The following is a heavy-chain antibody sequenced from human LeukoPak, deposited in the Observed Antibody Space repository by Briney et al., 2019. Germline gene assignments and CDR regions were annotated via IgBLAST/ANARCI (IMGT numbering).Heavy chain of an antibody. D-gene: IGHD3-22*01. Sequence: PGGSLRLSCAASGLTFEDYAMHWVRQAPGKGLEWVSGISWNSGSIGYADSVKGRFTISRDNAKNSLYLQMNSLRAEDTALYYCAKDRFDSSGPHDAFDIWGQGTMVTVSS. CDR2: ISWNSGSI. CDR3: AKDRFDSSGPHDAFDI. CDR1: GLTFEDYA. V-gene: IGHV3-9*01. J-gene: IGHJ3*02.